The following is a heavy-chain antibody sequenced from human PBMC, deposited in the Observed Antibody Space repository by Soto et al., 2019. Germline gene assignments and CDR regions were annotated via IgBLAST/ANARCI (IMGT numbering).Heavy chain of an antibody. J-gene: IGHJ4*02. D-gene: IGHD4-17*01. CDR1: GYNFTSHD. CDR2: MNPNSGNT. V-gene: IGHV1-8*01. CDR3: ARWDYGVYARFDY. Sequence: QVQLVQSGTEVKKPGASVKVSCKASGYNFTSHDINWVRQATGQGLEWMGWMNPNSGNTGYAQQFQGRVTMTRNTSISTAYMELSSLRSEDTAVYYCARWDYGVYARFDYWGQGTLVTVSS.